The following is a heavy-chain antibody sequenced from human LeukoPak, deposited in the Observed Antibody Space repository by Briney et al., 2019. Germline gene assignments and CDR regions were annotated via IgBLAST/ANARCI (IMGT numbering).Heavy chain of an antibody. J-gene: IGHJ6*02. CDR1: GGSISNSIYY. CDR2: IYYSGTT. Sequence: SETLSLTCTVSGGSISNSIYYWGWVRQPPGKGLEWIGSIYYSGTTYYNPSLKSRVTISVDMSKNQFSLKLSSVTAADTAVYYCARGPPAKPGTGYYYGMDVWGQGTTVTVSS. V-gene: IGHV4-39*07. D-gene: IGHD2-2*01. CDR3: ARGPPAKPGTGYYYGMDV.